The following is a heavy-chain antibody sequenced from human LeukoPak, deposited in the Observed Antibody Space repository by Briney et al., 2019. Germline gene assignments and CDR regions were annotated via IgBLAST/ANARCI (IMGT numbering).Heavy chain of an antibody. J-gene: IGHJ3*02. CDR2: IIPIFGTA. D-gene: IGHD2-2*02. CDR3: ARVIDYQLLYLTHAFDI. Sequence: ASVKVSCKASGGTFSSYAISWVRQAPGQGLEWMGGIIPIFGTANYAQKFQGRVTITADESTSTAYMELSSLRSEDTAVYYCARVIDYQLLYLTHAFDIWGQGTMVTVSS. CDR1: GGTFSSYA. V-gene: IGHV1-69*13.